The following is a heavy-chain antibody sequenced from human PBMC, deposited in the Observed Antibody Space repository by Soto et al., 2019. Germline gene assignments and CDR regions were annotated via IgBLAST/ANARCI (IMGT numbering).Heavy chain of an antibody. Sequence: VQLVESGGGLVQPGGSLRVSCAASGFTFSTYSMNWVRQAPGKGLEWVSYISSGSSPIYYADSVKGRFTISRDNAKNSLYLQMNSLRAEDTAVYYCARGASYGMDVWGQGTTVTVSS. J-gene: IGHJ6*02. V-gene: IGHV3-48*01. CDR2: ISSGSSPI. CDR3: ARGASYGMDV. CDR1: GFTFSTYS.